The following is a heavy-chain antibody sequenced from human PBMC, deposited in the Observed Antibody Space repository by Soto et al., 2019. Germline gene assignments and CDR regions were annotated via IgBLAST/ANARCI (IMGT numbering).Heavy chain of an antibody. J-gene: IGHJ4*02. Sequence: SETLSLTCAVYGGSFSCYYWSWIRQPPGKGLEWIGEINHSGSTNYNPSLKSRVTISVDTSKNQFSLKLSSVTAADTAVYYCARGRWLQIPFDYWGQGTLVTVSS. CDR1: GGSFSCYY. V-gene: IGHV4-34*01. D-gene: IGHD5-12*01. CDR3: ARGRWLQIPFDY. CDR2: INHSGST.